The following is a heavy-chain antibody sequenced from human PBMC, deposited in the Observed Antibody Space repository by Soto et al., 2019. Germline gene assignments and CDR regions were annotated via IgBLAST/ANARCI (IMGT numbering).Heavy chain of an antibody. V-gene: IGHV3-23*01. CDR1: GFTFSSYA. D-gene: IGHD3-10*01. J-gene: IGHJ3*02. Sequence: EVQLLESGGRLVQPGGSLTPSRAASGFTFSSYAMSWVRQAPGKGLEWVSAISGSGGNTYYADSVKGRFTISRDNSKNTLYLQMNTLRAEDTAVYYCAKGREGFGNDAFDIWGQGTMVTVSS. CDR3: AKGREGFGNDAFDI. CDR2: ISGSGGNT.